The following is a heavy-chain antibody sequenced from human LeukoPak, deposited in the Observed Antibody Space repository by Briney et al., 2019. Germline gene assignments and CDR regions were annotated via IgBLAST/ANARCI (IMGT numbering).Heavy chain of an antibody. J-gene: IGHJ2*01. CDR3: ARGGYTTGGYWYLDL. V-gene: IGHV4-59*01. Sequence: SEXLSLTCTVSGVSISTYYWGWLRQPPGKGLQWVGYIYYRGSTNYNPSLKSRVTISVETCKNQFSLQLSSVTAAATAVYYYARGGYTTGGYWYLDLWGRGTLVTVS. D-gene: IGHD4-17*01. CDR2: IYYRGST. CDR1: GVSISTYY.